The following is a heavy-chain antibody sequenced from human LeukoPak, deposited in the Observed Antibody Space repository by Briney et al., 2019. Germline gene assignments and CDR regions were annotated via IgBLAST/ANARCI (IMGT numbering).Heavy chain of an antibody. V-gene: IGHV1-46*01. CDR2: INPSGGST. D-gene: IGHD5-18*01. CDR3: ARDAARSNTAMGIYVY. CDR1: GYTFTSYY. J-gene: IGHJ4*02. Sequence: GASVTVSCTASGYTFTSYYMHWVRQAPGQGLEWMGIINPSGGSTSYAQKFQGRVTMTRDTSTSTVYMELSSLRSEDTAVYYCARDAARSNTAMGIYVYWGQGTLVTVSS.